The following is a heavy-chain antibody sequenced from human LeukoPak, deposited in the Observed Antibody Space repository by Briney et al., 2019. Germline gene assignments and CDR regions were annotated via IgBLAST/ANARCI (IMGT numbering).Heavy chain of an antibody. D-gene: IGHD2-2*01. J-gene: IGHJ3*01. CDR3: ARESRYCSSTNCYDAFDF. CDR2: IIPIFGTA. CDR1: GGTFSSYA. V-gene: IGHV1-69*13. Sequence: ASVKVSCKASGGTFSSYAMSWVRQAPGQGLEWMGGIIPIFGTANYAQKFQGRVTITADESTSTAYMELSSLRSEDTAVYYCARESRYCSSTNCYDAFDFWGQGTMVTVSS.